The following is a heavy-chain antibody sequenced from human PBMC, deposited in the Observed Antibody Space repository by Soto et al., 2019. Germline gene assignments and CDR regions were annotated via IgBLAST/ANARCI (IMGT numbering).Heavy chain of an antibody. V-gene: IGHV4-34*01. Sequence: QVQLHQWGAGLLKPSETLSLTCAVFGGSFREHCWSWIRQPPGEGLEWIGEIDHTGVTFHNPSLKSRVTISVTTSKNQFSLNLSAVTAADTGVYFCARGRDTAMIAKGNWFDPWGQGTLVTVSS. J-gene: IGHJ5*02. CDR2: IDHTGVT. CDR1: GGSFREHC. D-gene: IGHD5-18*01. CDR3: ARGRDTAMIAKGNWFDP.